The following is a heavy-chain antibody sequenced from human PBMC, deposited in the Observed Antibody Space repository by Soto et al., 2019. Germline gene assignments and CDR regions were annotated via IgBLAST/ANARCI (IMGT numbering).Heavy chain of an antibody. J-gene: IGHJ4*02. CDR1: GFTFSSYG. D-gene: IGHD3-22*01. V-gene: IGHV3-30*18. Sequence: GGSLRLSCAASGFTFSSYGMHWVRQAPGKGLEWVAVISYDGSNKYYADSVKGRFTISRDNSKNTLYLQMNSLRAEDTAVYYCAKDHYYYDSSGYYDYWGQGTLVTVS. CDR2: ISYDGSNK. CDR3: AKDHYYYDSSGYYDY.